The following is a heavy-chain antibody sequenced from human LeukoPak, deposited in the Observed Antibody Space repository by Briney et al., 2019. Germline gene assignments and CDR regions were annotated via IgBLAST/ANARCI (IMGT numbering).Heavy chain of an antibody. J-gene: IGHJ1*01. D-gene: IGHD6-19*01. CDR1: GGSFSGCY. CDR3: ARKGSSPYSSGWYRGSRAEYFQH. CDR2: INHSGST. Sequence: SETLSLTCAVYGGSFSGCYWSWIRQPPGKGMEWIGEINHSGSTNYNPSLKSRVTISVDTSKNQFSLKLSSVTAADTAVYYCARKGSSPYSSGWYRGSRAEYFQHWGQGTLVTVSS. V-gene: IGHV4-34*01.